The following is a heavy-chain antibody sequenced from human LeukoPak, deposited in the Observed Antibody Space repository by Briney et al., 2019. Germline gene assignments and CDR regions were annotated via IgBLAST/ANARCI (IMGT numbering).Heavy chain of an antibody. V-gene: IGHV3-43*02. D-gene: IGHD2-15*01. Sequence: PGVSLRLSCAASGFTFDDYAMHWVHQAPGKGLEWVSLISGDGGSTYYADSVRGRFTISRDNSKNSLYLQMDSLRTEDTAFYYCAKEIDTLGTNAFDIWGQGTMVTVSS. J-gene: IGHJ3*02. CDR1: GFTFDDYA. CDR3: AKEIDTLGTNAFDI. CDR2: ISGDGGST.